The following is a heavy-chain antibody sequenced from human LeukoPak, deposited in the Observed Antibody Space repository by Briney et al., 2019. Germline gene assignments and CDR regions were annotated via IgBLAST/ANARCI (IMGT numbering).Heavy chain of an antibody. D-gene: IGHD2-2*01. V-gene: IGHV3-30*02. CDR1: GFTFSSYG. CDR3: AKDLEVVPAGVDY. Sequence: GWSLRLSCAASGFTFSSYGMHWVRQAPGKGLEWVACVRYDGSKKYYADSVKGRFTISRDNSKNTLYLQMTSLRAEDTAVYYCAKDLEVVPAGVDYWGQGTLVTVSS. CDR2: VRYDGSKK. J-gene: IGHJ4*02.